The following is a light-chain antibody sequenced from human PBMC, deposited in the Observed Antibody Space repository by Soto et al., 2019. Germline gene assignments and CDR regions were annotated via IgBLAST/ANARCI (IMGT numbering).Light chain of an antibody. V-gene: IGLV2-11*01. Sequence: QSALTQPRSVSGSPGQSVTISCTGTSSDVGDYVSWNQQHPGKAPKVMAYDVTERPSAVPDRFSGSKSGNTACLTVSGLQAEDEADYYCCSYAGSNTYVFGTGTKLTVL. CDR3: CSYAGSNTYV. CDR2: DVT. J-gene: IGLJ1*01. CDR1: SSDVGDY.